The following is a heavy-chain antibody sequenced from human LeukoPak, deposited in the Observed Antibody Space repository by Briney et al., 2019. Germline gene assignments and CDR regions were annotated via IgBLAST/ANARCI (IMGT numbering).Heavy chain of an antibody. CDR3: ARGGVSRIAVAGTYAFDI. J-gene: IGHJ3*02. CDR1: GFTFSSYW. Sequence: GGSLRVSCAASGFTFSSYWMTWVRQAPGKGLAWVANIHEDGSDKYYADSVKGRFTISRDNAKNSLYLQMNSLRAEDTAVYYCARGGVSRIAVAGTYAFDIWGQGTMVTVSS. D-gene: IGHD6-19*01. CDR2: IHEDGSDK. V-gene: IGHV3-7*01.